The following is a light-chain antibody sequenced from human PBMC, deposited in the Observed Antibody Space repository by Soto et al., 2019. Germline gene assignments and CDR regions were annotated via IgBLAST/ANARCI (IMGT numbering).Light chain of an antibody. Sequence: QSALTQPASVSGSPGQSITISCTGSSSDVGGYNYVSWYQQHPVKAPKLMVYDVSSRPSGVSNRFSGSKSGNTASLTISGLQAEDEADYYCSSKTSSSTLVVFCGGTKLTVL. CDR1: SSDVGGYNY. V-gene: IGLV2-14*03. J-gene: IGLJ2*01. CDR3: SSKTSSSTLVV. CDR2: DVS.